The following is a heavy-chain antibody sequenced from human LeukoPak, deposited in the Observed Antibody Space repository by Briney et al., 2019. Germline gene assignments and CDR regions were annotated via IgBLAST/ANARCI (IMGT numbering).Heavy chain of an antibody. Sequence: PSETLSLTCTVSGGSISSSSYYWGWIRQPPGKGLEWIGSIYYSGSTYYNPSLKSRVTISVDTSKNQFSLKLSSVTAADTAVYYCARGMGRPYWYFDLWGRGTLVTVSS. CDR1: GGSISSSSYY. V-gene: IGHV4-39*07. CDR3: ARGMGRPYWYFDL. J-gene: IGHJ2*01. CDR2: IYYSGST. D-gene: IGHD2-8*01.